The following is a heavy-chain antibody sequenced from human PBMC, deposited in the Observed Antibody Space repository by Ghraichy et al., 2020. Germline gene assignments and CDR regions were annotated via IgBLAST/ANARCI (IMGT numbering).Heavy chain of an antibody. D-gene: IGHD4-23*01. Sequence: GGSLRLSCVGSGFTFSSYSMNWVRPSPGKGLEWVSYMTSSGRTKSYADSVKGRFTISRDNAQNSLFLQMNSLRDEDTAVYYCARGSKVVRFYYYDGMDVWGQGTTVTVSS. CDR1: GFTFSSYS. J-gene: IGHJ6*02. CDR3: ARGSKVVRFYYYDGMDV. V-gene: IGHV3-48*02. CDR2: MTSSGRTK.